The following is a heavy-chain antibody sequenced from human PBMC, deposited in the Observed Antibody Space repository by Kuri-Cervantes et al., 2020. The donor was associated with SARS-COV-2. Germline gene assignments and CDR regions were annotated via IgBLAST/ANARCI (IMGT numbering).Heavy chain of an antibody. CDR2: ISAYNGNT. V-gene: IGHV1-18*01. D-gene: IGHD3-16*02. Sequence: ASVKVSCKASGYTFTSYGISWVRQAPGQGLEWMGWISAYNGNTNYAQKLQGRVTMTTDTSTSTAYMELRSLRSDDTAVYYCASVGLMITFGGVIVIPPDYWGQGTLVTVSS. CDR1: GYTFTSYG. CDR3: ASVGLMITFGGVIVIPPDY. J-gene: IGHJ4*02.